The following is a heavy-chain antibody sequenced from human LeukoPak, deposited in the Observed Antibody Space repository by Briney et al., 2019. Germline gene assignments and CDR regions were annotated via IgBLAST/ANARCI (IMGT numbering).Heavy chain of an antibody. V-gene: IGHV1-46*01. CDR1: GYTFTGYY. CDR3: ARDWAAAGSVDY. J-gene: IGHJ4*02. Sequence: ASVKVSCKASGYTFTGYYMHWVRQAPGQGLEWMGIINPSGGSTSYAQKFQGRVTMTRDTSTSTVYMELSSLRSEDTAVYYCARDWAAAGSVDYWGQGTLVTVSS. CDR2: INPSGGST. D-gene: IGHD6-13*01.